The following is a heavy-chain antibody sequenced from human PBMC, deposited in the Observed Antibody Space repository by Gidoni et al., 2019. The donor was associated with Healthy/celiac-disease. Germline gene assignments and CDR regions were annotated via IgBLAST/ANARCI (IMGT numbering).Heavy chain of an antibody. V-gene: IGHV3-48*03. CDR3: ATRLTAIPDY. CDR2: ISSSGSTI. CDR1: GFTFSSYE. J-gene: IGHJ4*02. Sequence: EVQLVEPGGGLVQPGGSLRLSCAASGFTFSSYEMNWVRQAPGKGLEWVSYISSSGSTISYADSVKGRFTISRDNAKNSLYLQMNSLRAEDTAVYYCATRLTAIPDYWGQGTLVTVSS. D-gene: IGHD2-21*02.